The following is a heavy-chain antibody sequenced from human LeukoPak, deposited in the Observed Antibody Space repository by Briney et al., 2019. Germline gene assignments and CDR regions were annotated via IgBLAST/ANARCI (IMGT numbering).Heavy chain of an antibody. CDR3: ARDRSLRWYRPGMPESWFFFDI. CDR2: IYYGGST. CDR1: CSSISSHY. V-gene: IGHV4-59*11. D-gene: IGHD6-13*01. J-gene: IGHJ3*02. Sequence: SATLSLTYTFACSSISSHYWSWIRQPPGKGLEWIGYIYYGGSTNYNPSLKGRVTISVDTSKNPFSLQRSSVTAADTAVYYCARDRSLRWYRPGMPESWFFFDIWGQGTMVTVSS.